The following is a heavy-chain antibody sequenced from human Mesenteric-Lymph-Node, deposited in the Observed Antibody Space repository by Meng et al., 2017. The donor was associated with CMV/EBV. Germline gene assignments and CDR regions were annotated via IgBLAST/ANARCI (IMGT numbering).Heavy chain of an antibody. J-gene: IGHJ4*02. D-gene: IGHD7-27*01. CDR1: GFTFSSYG. Sequence: GESLKISCAASGFTFSSYGMHWVRQAPGKGLEWVAFIRYDGSNKYYADSVKGRFTISRDNSKNTLYLQMNSLRAEDTAVYYRAKGPTGDLYYFDYWGQGTLVTVSS. CDR2: IRYDGSNK. CDR3: AKGPTGDLYYFDY. V-gene: IGHV3-30*02.